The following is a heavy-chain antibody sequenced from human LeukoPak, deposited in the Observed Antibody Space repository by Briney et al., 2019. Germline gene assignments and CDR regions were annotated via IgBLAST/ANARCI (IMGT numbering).Heavy chain of an antibody. CDR2: ISERGGST. D-gene: IGHD3-10*01. CDR1: GISLSNYA. Sequence: GGSLRLSCVVSGISLSNYAMTWVRQAPGKGLEWVSYISERGGSTAYADSVKGRFTISRDTSLNTLYLQMNNLRAEDTAVYFCAKRGVVIRGILVIGYHQEAYHYDFWGQGVLVTVSS. V-gene: IGHV3-23*01. CDR3: AKRGVVIRGILVIGYHQEAYHYDF. J-gene: IGHJ4*02.